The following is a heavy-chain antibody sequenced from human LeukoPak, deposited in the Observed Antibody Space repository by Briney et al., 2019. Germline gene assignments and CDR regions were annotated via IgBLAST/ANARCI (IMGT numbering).Heavy chain of an antibody. CDR1: GFTFSSYE. D-gene: IGHD3-10*01. J-gene: IGHJ4*02. CDR2: ISSSGSTR. V-gene: IGHV3-48*03. Sequence: GGSLRLSCAASGFTFSSYEMNWVRQAPGKGLEWVSYISSSGSTRYYADPVKGRFTISRDNAKNSLYLQMNSLRAEDTAVYYCARAGSGIFLDYWGQGALVTVSS. CDR3: ARAGSGIFLDY.